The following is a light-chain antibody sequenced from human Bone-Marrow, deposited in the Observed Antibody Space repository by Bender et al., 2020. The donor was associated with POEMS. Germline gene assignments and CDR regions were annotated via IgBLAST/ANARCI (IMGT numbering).Light chain of an antibody. CDR2: YDS. Sequence: SYVLTQPPALSVAPGETATITCEGYVIGSKSVHWYQLRPGQAPVMVVYYDSDRPSGIPERFSGSISGNTATLTISRVEAGDEADYYCQMWDSSSDLVFGGGTHLTVL. CDR1: VIGSKS. CDR3: QMWDSSSDLV. J-gene: IGLJ7*01. V-gene: IGLV3-21*04.